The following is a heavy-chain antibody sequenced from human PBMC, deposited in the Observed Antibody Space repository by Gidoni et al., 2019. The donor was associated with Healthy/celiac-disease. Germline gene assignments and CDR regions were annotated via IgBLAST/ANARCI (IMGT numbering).Heavy chain of an antibody. CDR1: GFPFSSYA. V-gene: IGHV3-30-3*01. CDR3: ARDHHVDIVATSLNWFDP. CDR2: ISYAGSNK. Sequence: QVQLVESGGGVVQPGRSLRLSCAASGFPFSSYAMHWVRKVPGKGLEWVAVISYAGSNKYYADSVKGRFTISRDNSKNTLYLQMNSLRAEDTAVYYCARDHHVDIVATSLNWFDPWGQGTLVTVSS. J-gene: IGHJ5*02. D-gene: IGHD5-12*01.